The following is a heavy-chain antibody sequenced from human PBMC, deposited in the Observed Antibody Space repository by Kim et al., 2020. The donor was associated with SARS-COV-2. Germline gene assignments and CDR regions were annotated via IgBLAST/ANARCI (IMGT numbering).Heavy chain of an antibody. D-gene: IGHD3-16*01. CDR3: ASVWSPDYYYGMDV. J-gene: IGHJ6*02. CDR2: IHYSGST. Sequence: SETLSLTCTVSGGSISSYYWSWIRQPPGKGLEWIGYIHYSGSTNYNPSLKSRVTISVDTSKNQFSLKLSSVTAADTAVYYCASVWSPDYYYGMDVWGQGTTVTDSS. CDR1: GGSISSYY. V-gene: IGHV4-59*01.